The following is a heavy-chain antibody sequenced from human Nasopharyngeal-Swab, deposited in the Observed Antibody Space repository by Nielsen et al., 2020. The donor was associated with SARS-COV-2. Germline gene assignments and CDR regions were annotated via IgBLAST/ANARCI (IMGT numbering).Heavy chain of an antibody. CDR1: GFTFSDYY. Sequence: GESLEISCAASGFTFSDYYMSWIRQAPGKGLEWVSYISSSGSTIYYADSVKGRFTISRDNAKNSLYLQMNSLRAEDTAVYYCARDLHSRAEFDYWGQGTLVTVSS. V-gene: IGHV3-11*01. D-gene: IGHD1-14*01. J-gene: IGHJ4*02. CDR3: ARDLHSRAEFDY. CDR2: ISSSGSTI.